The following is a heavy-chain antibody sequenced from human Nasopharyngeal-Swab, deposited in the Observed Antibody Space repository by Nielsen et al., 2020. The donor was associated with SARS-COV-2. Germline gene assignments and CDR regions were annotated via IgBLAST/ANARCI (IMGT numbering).Heavy chain of an antibody. CDR2: IYYSGST. D-gene: IGHD3-9*01. CDR3: ARGKFNILTGAAAFDI. V-gene: IGHV4-39*07. J-gene: IGHJ3*02. Sequence: RQAPGKGLEWIGSIYYSGSTYYNPSLKSRVTISVDTSKNQFSLKLSSVTAADTAVYYCARGKFNILTGAAAFDIWGQGTMVTVSS.